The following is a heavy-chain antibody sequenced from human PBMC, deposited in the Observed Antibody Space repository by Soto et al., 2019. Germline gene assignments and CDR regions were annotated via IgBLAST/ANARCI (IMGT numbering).Heavy chain of an antibody. CDR1: GGSISSSSYY. J-gene: IGHJ3*02. CDR3: ARRNILYSGAFDI. Sequence: QLQLQESGPGLVKPSETLSLTCTVSGGSISSSSYYWVWIRQPPGKGLEWIGSIYYSGSTYYNPCLMSRVPRSVNTSKNQFCLKLSSVTAADTAVYYCARRNILYSGAFDIWGQGTMVTVSS. V-gene: IGHV4-39*01. CDR2: IYYSGST. D-gene: IGHD6-13*01.